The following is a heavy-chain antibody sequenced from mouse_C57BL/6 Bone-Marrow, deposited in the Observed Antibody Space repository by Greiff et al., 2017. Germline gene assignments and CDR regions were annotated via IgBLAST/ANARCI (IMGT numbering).Heavy chain of an antibody. J-gene: IGHJ2*01. V-gene: IGHV1-72*01. CDR3: ARGNYDYERGGFEY. CDR1: GYTFTSYW. Sequence: QVQLQQPGAELVKPGASVKLSCKASGYTFTSYWMHWVKQRPGRGLEWIGRIDPNSCGTKYNEKFKSKATLTVDKPSRTADRQLSSLTSEDSAVYYCARGNYDYERGGFEYGGQGTTLTVSS. CDR2: IDPNSCGT. D-gene: IGHD2-4*01.